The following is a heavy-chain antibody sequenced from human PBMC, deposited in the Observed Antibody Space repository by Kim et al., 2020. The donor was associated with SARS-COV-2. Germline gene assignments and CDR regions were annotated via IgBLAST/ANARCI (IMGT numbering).Heavy chain of an antibody. CDR3: ARGSSGWTRRWFDP. V-gene: IGHV4-34*01. J-gene: IGHJ5*02. D-gene: IGHD6-19*01. Sequence: PSIKSRVTIAVDTAKNQFSLKVSSVTAGDRAVYYCARGSSGWTRRWFDPWGQGTLVTVSS.